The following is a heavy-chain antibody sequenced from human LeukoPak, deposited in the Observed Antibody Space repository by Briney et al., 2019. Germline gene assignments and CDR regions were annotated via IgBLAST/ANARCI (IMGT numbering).Heavy chain of an antibody. V-gene: IGHV3-23*01. CDR3: AKPLGYNWGSPFDY. Sequence: GGSLRLSCAASGFTFSSYAMSWVRQAPGKGLEWVSAISGSGGSTYYADSVKGRFTISRDNSKNTLYLQMNSLRAEDPAVYYCAKPLGYNWGSPFDYWGQGALVTVSS. CDR1: GFTFSSYA. J-gene: IGHJ4*02. D-gene: IGHD7-27*01. CDR2: ISGSGGST.